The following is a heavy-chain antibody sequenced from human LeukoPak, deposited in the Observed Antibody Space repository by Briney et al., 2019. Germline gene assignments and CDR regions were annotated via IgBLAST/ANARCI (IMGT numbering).Heavy chain of an antibody. CDR1: GFTFSNYA. CDR3: ARILPYYDILGVDY. D-gene: IGHD3-9*01. J-gene: IGHJ4*02. CDR2: ISGSGGST. Sequence: PGGPLRLSCVASGFTFSNYAMSWVRQAPGKGLEWVSAISGSGGSTYYADSVKGRFTISRDNSKNTLYLQMNSLRAEDTAVYYCARILPYYDILGVDYWGQGTLVTVSS. V-gene: IGHV3-23*01.